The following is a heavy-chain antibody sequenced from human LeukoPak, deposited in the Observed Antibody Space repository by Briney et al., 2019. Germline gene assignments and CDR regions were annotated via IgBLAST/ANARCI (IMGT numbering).Heavy chain of an antibody. J-gene: IGHJ4*02. CDR2: IIPIFGTA. V-gene: IGHV1-69*13. CDR1: GYTFTSYG. D-gene: IGHD3-22*01. Sequence: SVKVSCKASGYTFTSYGISWVRQAPGQGLEWMGGIIPIFGTANYAQKFQGRVTITADESTSTAYMELSSLRSEDTAVYYCARAVYDSSGPFDYWGQGTLVTVSS. CDR3: ARAVYDSSGPFDY.